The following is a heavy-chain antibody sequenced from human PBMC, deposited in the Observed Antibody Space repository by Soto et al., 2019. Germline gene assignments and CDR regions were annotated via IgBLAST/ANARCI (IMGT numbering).Heavy chain of an antibody. D-gene: IGHD6-19*01. Sequence: QVQLVESGGGVVQPGRSLRLSCAASGFTFSSYGMHWVRQAPGKGLEWVAVIWYDGSNKYYADSVKGRFTISRDNSKNTLYLQMNSLRAEDTAVYYCARGGDSSGWYAYWGQGTLVTVSS. V-gene: IGHV3-33*01. CDR2: IWYDGSNK. J-gene: IGHJ4*02. CDR3: ARGGDSSGWYAY. CDR1: GFTFSSYG.